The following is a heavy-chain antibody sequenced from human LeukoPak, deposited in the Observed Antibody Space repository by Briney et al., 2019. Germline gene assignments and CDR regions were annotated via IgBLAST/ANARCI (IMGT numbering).Heavy chain of an antibody. CDR2: IENDGSNK. D-gene: IGHD6-6*01. V-gene: IGHV3-30*02. Sequence: GGSLRLSCAASGFIFSNYGMCWVRQAPGKGLEWVTFIENDGSNKYYADSVRGRFTISRDNSRNTLYMQMNSLRVEDTAVYYCAKDPARGQLGIFDYWGQGTLVTVSS. CDR3: AKDPARGQLGIFDY. CDR1: GFIFSNYG. J-gene: IGHJ4*02.